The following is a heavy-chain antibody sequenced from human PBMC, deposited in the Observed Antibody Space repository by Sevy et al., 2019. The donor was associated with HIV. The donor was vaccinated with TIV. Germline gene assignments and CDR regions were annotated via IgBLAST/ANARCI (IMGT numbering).Heavy chain of an antibody. D-gene: IGHD1-26*01. CDR1: GFTFDDYT. CDR2: ISWSSGNI. Sequence: SLKISCAASGFTFDDYTMNWVRQAPGKGLEWVSGISWSSGNIADADSVEGRFTISRDNAKNSLYLQMNSLRVEDTALYYCVKDRSGSYSFDYWGQGTLVTVSS. J-gene: IGHJ4*02. CDR3: VKDRSGSYSFDY. V-gene: IGHV3-9*01.